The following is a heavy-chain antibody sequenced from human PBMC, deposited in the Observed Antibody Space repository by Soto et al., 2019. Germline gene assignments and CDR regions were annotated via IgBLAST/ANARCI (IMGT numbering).Heavy chain of an antibody. J-gene: IGHJ5*02. CDR3: ARELIAAAGTGWFDP. Sequence: EVQLVESGGGLVKPGGSLRLSCAASGFTCSSYSMNWVRQAPGKGLELVSSISSSSSYIYYADSVKGRFTISRDNAKNSLYLQMNSLRAEDTAVYYCARELIAAAGTGWFDPWGQGTLVTVSS. V-gene: IGHV3-21*01. CDR2: ISSSSSYI. CDR1: GFTCSSYS. D-gene: IGHD6-13*01.